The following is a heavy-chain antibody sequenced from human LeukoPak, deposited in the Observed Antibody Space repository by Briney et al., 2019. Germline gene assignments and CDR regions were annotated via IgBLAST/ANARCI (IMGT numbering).Heavy chain of an antibody. V-gene: IGHV3-23*01. CDR3: AKRPTRKTTVTTGGFDP. CDR1: GFTFSSYA. D-gene: IGHD4-17*01. Sequence: GGSLRLFCAASGFTFSSYAMSWVRQAPGKGLEWVSAISGSGGSTYYADSVKGRFTISRDNSKNTLYLQMNSLRAEDTAVYYCAKRPTRKTTVTTGGFDPWGQGTLVTVSS. J-gene: IGHJ5*02. CDR2: ISGSGGST.